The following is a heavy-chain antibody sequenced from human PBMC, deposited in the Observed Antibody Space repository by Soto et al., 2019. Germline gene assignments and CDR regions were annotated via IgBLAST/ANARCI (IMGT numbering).Heavy chain of an antibody. CDR2: ISSSSSYI. CDR1: GFTFSSYS. Sequence: PGGSLRLSCAASGFTFSSYSMNWVRQAPGKGLEWVSSISSSSSYIYYADSVKGRFTISRDNAKNSLYLQMNSLRAEDTAVYYCARDLGSYDIPGGMDVWGQGPTVTVSS. CDR3: ARDLGSYDIPGGMDV. J-gene: IGHJ6*02. D-gene: IGHD3-9*01. V-gene: IGHV3-21*01.